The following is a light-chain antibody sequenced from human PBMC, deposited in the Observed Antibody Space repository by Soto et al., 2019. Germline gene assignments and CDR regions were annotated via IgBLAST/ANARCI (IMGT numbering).Light chain of an antibody. CDR2: SAS. CDR1: QGISNY. V-gene: IGKV1-27*01. Sequence: DIQMTQSPSSLSASVGDRASQGISNYLACYQRKPGKVPGLLISSASTLQSGAPSRFSGSGSGTDFTPTISSLQPEDFATYYCQQLNNYPLTFGGGTKVEIK. CDR3: QQLNNYPLT. J-gene: IGKJ4*01.